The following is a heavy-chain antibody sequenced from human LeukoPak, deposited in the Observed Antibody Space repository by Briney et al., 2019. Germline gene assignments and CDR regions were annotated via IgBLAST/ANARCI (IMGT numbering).Heavy chain of an antibody. D-gene: IGHD2-2*02. CDR2: ISYDGNNK. CDR1: GFTFSSYS. Sequence: PGGPLRLSCSVSGFTFSSYSMHWVRQAPGKGLEWVAVISYDGNNKYDADSVKGRFTISRDNSKNTLYLQMNSLRAEDTAVYYCARLPGYCSSNSCYKMTIPFDYWGQGTLVTVSS. J-gene: IGHJ4*02. V-gene: IGHV3-30-3*01. CDR3: ARLPGYCSSNSCYKMTIPFDY.